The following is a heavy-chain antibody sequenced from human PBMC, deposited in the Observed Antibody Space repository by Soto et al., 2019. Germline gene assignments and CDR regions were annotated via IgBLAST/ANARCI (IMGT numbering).Heavy chain of an antibody. CDR1: GYTFTSHA. D-gene: IGHD6-13*01. J-gene: IGHJ5*02. Sequence: ASVKVSCKASGYTFTSHAMHWVRQAPGQRLEWMGWINAGNGNTKYSQKFQGRVTITTDTSASTAYMELSSLRSEDTAVYYCARDGIAAAGASWFDHWGQGTLVTVSS. V-gene: IGHV1-3*01. CDR2: INAGNGNT. CDR3: ARDGIAAAGASWFDH.